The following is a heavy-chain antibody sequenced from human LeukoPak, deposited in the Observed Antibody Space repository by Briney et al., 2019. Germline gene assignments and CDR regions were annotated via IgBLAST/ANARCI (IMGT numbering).Heavy chain of an antibody. V-gene: IGHV1-69*10. Sequence: SVKVSCKASGGTFSNYPINWVRQTPGQGLEWMGGIIPILGIANYAQKFQGRVTITADKSTSTAYMELSSLRSEDTAVYYCARDLRMDYWGQGTLVTVSS. CDR2: IIPILGIA. CDR1: GGTFSNYP. D-gene: IGHD4-17*01. J-gene: IGHJ4*02. CDR3: ARDLRMDY.